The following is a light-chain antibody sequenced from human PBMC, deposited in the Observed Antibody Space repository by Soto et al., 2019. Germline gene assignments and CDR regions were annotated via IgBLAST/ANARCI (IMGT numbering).Light chain of an antibody. V-gene: IGKV3-20*01. CDR1: QSVSSSY. Sequence: EIVLTQSPGTLSLSPGERATLSCRASQSVSSSYLAWYQQKPGQAPRLLIYGASSRATGIPDRFSGSGSGTEFTLTISRLEPEDFAVYYCQQDGSSPPWTCGQGTKVDIK. CDR2: GAS. CDR3: QQDGSSPPWT. J-gene: IGKJ1*01.